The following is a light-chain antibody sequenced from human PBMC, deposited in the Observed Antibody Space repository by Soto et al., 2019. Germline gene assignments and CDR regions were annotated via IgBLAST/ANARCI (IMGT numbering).Light chain of an antibody. CDR1: SSDVGGYNY. CDR3: SSYTSSSSYV. Sequence: QSALTQPASVSGSPGQSITISCTGTSSDVGGYNYVSWYQQHPGKAPKLMIYDVSNRPSGVSNRYSGSKSGNTASLTISGLPAEDEADYYCSSYTSSSSYVFGTGNKLTVL. V-gene: IGLV2-14*01. CDR2: DVS. J-gene: IGLJ1*01.